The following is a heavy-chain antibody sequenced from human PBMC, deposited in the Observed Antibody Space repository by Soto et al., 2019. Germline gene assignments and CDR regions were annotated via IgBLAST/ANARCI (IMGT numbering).Heavy chain of an antibody. CDR3: AKVGSDIYDIWTGYHYYDSTDV. CDR1: GFTFSSYA. V-gene: IGHV3-23*01. J-gene: IGHJ6*03. CDR2: MSGSGGST. Sequence: GGSLRLSCAASGFTFSSYAMSWVRQAPGKGLEWVSAMSGSGGSTYYADSVKGRFTISRDNSKNTLYLQMNSLRAEDTAVYYCAKVGSDIYDIWTGYHYYDSTDVSGKGTTVLVSS. D-gene: IGHD3-9*01.